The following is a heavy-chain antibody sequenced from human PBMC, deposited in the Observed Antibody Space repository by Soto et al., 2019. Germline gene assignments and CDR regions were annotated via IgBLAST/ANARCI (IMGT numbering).Heavy chain of an antibody. V-gene: IGHV1-2*02. CDR2: INPNSGGT. CDR1: GYTFTGYY. D-gene: IGHD3-22*01. CDR3: AREGPPIYDSRDGWFDP. J-gene: IGHJ5*02. Sequence: GASLKVSCKASGYTFTGYYMHWVRQAPGQGLEWMGWINPNSGGTNYAQKFQGRVTMTRDTSISTAYMELSRLRSDDTAVYYCAREGPPIYDSRDGWFDPWGQGTLVTVSS.